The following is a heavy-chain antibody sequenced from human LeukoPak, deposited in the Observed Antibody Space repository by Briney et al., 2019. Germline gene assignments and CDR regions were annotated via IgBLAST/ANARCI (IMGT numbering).Heavy chain of an antibody. CDR3: ASSGYLRGHFDY. D-gene: IGHD3-22*01. CDR2: ISSSSSYI. V-gene: IGHV3-21*01. Sequence: GRSLRLSCAASGFTFSSYSMNWVRQAPGKGLEWVSSISSSSSYIYYADSVKGRFTISRDNAKNSLYLQMNSLRAEDTAVYYCASSGYLRGHFDYWGQGTLVTVSS. J-gene: IGHJ4*02. CDR1: GFTFSSYS.